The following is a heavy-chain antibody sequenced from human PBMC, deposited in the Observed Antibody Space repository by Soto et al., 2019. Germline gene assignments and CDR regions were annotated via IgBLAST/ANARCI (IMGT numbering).Heavy chain of an antibody. CDR2: IFSNDET. CDR1: GFSLSNARMG. Sequence: QVTLKESGPVLVKPTETLTLTCTVSGFSLSNARMGVNWIRQPPGKALEWLAHIFSNDETSYRTSLKSRLTISKDTSKSQVILTMTNIDPVDTGTYYCARIGEISTWDGMDVWGQGTTVTVSS. V-gene: IGHV2-26*01. J-gene: IGHJ6*02. D-gene: IGHD3-10*01. CDR3: ARIGEISTWDGMDV.